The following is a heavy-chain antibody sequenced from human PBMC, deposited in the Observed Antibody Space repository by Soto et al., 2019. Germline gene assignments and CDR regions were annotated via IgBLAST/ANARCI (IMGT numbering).Heavy chain of an antibody. CDR3: AKGRRGIAAAGLDY. Sequence: SGGSLRLSCAASGFTFSSYAMSWVRQAPGKGLEWVSAISGSGGSTYYTDSVKGRFTISRDNSKNTLYLQMNSLRAEDTAVYYCAKGRRGIAAAGLDYWGQGTLVTVSS. V-gene: IGHV3-23*01. D-gene: IGHD6-13*01. CDR2: ISGSGGST. J-gene: IGHJ4*02. CDR1: GFTFSSYA.